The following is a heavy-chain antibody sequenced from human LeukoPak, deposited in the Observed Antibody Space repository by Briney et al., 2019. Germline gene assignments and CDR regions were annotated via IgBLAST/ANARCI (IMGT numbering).Heavy chain of an antibody. CDR2: TDSGGSTT. CDR3: IRALNGDKDY. Sequence: GGSLRLSCAASGFTFTSSWMHWVRHAPGKGLVWVSRTDSGGSTTTYADSVKGRFTISRDNAKNTLYLQLNSLRAEDTAVYYCIRALNGDKDYWGQGTLVTVSS. D-gene: IGHD3-9*01. V-gene: IGHV3-74*01. J-gene: IGHJ4*02. CDR1: GFTFTSSW.